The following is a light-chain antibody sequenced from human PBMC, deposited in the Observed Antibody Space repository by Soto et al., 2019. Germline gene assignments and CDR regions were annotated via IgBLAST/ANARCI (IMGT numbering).Light chain of an antibody. J-gene: IGLJ1*01. Sequence: QSVLTHPASVSWSPGHSITISCTGTSSDVGGYNYVSWYQQQSGKAPKLMIHEVSNRPSGVSSRFSGSKSGNTASLTISGLQAEEHADYYCSSYTSSRAYVFGIGTKVTXL. CDR3: SSYTSSRAYV. CDR2: EVS. V-gene: IGLV2-14*01. CDR1: SSDVGGYNY.